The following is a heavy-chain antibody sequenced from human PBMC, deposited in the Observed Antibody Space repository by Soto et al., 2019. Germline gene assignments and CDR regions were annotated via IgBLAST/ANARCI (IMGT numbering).Heavy chain of an antibody. J-gene: IGHJ6*02. D-gene: IGHD3-3*01. V-gene: IGHV1-69*13. CDR3: ARIHDFWSGYKDYYGMDV. CDR2: IIPIFGTA. Sequence: SVKVSCKASGGTFSSYAISWVRQAPGQGLEWMGGIIPIFGTANYAQKFQGRVTITADESTSTAYMELSSLRSEDTAVYYCARIHDFWSGYKDYYGMDVWGQGTTVTVPS. CDR1: GGTFSSYA.